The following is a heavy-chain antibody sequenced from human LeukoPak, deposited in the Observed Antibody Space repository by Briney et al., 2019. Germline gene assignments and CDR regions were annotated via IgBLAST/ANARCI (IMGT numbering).Heavy chain of an antibody. V-gene: IGHV1-69*06. CDR2: IIPIFGTA. CDR3: ASEPVDYRETNWFDP. CDR1: GYTFTSYG. J-gene: IGHJ5*02. Sequence: SVKVSCKASGYTFTSYGISWVRQAPGQGLEWMGGIIPIFGTANYAQKFQGRVTITADKSTSTAYMELSSLRSEDTAVYYCASEPVDYRETNWFDPWGQGTLVTVSS. D-gene: IGHD4-17*01.